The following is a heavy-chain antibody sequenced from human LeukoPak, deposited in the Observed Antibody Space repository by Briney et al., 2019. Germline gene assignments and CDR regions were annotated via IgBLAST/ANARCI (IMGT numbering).Heavy chain of an antibody. D-gene: IGHD3-22*01. CDR2: INHSGSA. V-gene: IGHV4-34*01. CDR1: GGSFSGYY. Sequence: SETLSLTCAVSGGSFSGYYWTWIRQPPGKGLEWIGEINHSGSANYNPSLKSRVTISLDTSKNQFSLKLNSVTAADTAVYYCARHHYDSTHDAFDIWGQGTMVTVSS. CDR3: ARHHYDSTHDAFDI. J-gene: IGHJ3*02.